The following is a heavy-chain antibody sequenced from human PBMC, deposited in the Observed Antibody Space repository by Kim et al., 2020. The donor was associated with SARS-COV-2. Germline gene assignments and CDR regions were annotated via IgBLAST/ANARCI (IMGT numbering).Heavy chain of an antibody. CDR2: INHSGST. CDR3: ARGRGYCSSTSCGRRVSDFDY. CDR1: GGSFSGYY. V-gene: IGHV4-34*01. J-gene: IGHJ4*02. D-gene: IGHD2-2*01. Sequence: SETLSLTCAVYGGSFSGYYWSWIRQPPGKGLEWIGEINHSGSTNYNPSLKSRVTISVDTSKNQFSLKLSSVTAADTAVYYCARGRGYCSSTSCGRRVSDFDYWGQGTLVTVSS.